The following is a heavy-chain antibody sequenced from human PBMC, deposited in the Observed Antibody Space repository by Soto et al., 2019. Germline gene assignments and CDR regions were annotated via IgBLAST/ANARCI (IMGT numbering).Heavy chain of an antibody. V-gene: IGHV3-30-3*01. D-gene: IGHD2-2*01. J-gene: IGHJ6*02. Sequence: QVQLVESGGGVVQPGRSLRLSCAASGFTFSSYAMHWVRQAPGKGLEWVAVISYDGSNKYYADSVKGRFTISKDNSKNTLYLQMNSLRAEDTAVYYCARDLAAAMENYYYYGMDVWGQGNTVTVSS. CDR3: ARDLAAAMENYYYYGMDV. CDR1: GFTFSSYA. CDR2: ISYDGSNK.